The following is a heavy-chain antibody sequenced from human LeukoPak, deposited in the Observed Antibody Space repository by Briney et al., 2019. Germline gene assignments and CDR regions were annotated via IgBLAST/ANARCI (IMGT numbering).Heavy chain of an antibody. J-gene: IGHJ4*02. CDR3: ARFNSGSYQHYFDY. CDR1: GYSISSSSYY. Sequence: PSETLSLTCTVSGYSISSSSYYWGWIRQPPGKGLEWIGSIYYSGSTYYNPSLKSRVTISVDTSKNQFSLKLSSVTAADTAVYYCARFNSGSYQHYFDYWGQGTLVTVSS. D-gene: IGHD1-26*01. V-gene: IGHV4-39*07. CDR2: IYYSGST.